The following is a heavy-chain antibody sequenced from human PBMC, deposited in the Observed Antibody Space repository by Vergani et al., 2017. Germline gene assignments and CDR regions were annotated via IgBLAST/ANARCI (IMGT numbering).Heavy chain of an antibody. V-gene: IGHV3-64D*06. J-gene: IGHJ4*02. CDR3: VKDDTVYDFWSGYYPSFDY. Sequence: EVQLVESGGGLVQPGGSLRLSCSASGFTFSSYAMHWVRQAPGKGLEYVSAISSNGGSTYYADSVKGRFTISRDNSKNTLYLQMSSLRAEDTAVYYCVKDDTVYDFWSGYYPSFDYWGQGTLVTVSS. CDR2: ISSNGGST. D-gene: IGHD3-3*01. CDR1: GFTFSSYA.